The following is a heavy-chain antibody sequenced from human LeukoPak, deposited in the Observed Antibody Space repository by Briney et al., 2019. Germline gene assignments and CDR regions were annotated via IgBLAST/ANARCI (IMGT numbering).Heavy chain of an antibody. V-gene: IGHV3-7*01. CDR2: IKQDGSEK. CDR3: ARDGYGDYIYFDY. D-gene: IGHD4-17*01. Sequence: PGGSLRLSCAASGFTFSSYAMHWARQAPGKGLECVANIKQDGSEKYYVDSVKGRFTISRDNAKNSLYLQMNSLRAEDTAVYYCARDGYGDYIYFDYWGQGTLVTASS. CDR1: GFTFSSYA. J-gene: IGHJ4*02.